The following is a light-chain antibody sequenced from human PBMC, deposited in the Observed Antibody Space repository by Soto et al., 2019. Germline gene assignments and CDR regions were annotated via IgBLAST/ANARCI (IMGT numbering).Light chain of an antibody. J-gene: IGKJ3*01. CDR1: QDISNY. V-gene: IGKV1-33*01. Sequence: DIQMTQSPSSLSASVGDRVTITCQASQDISNYLNWYQQKPGKAPKLLIYDASNLETGVPSRFSGSGSGKDFTFTISSLQPEDIATYYCQQYDNLPFTVGPGTKVDIK. CDR3: QQYDNLPFT. CDR2: DAS.